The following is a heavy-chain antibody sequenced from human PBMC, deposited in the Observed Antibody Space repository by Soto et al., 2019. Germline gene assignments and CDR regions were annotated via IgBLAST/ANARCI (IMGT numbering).Heavy chain of an antibody. J-gene: IGHJ4*02. CDR1: GGSISSYY. Sequence: SETLSLTCTVSGGSISSYYWSWIRRPPGKGLEWIGYIYYSGSTNYNPSLKSRVTISVDTSKNQFSLKLSSVTAADTAVYYCARRKVAAAGTGSFDYWGQGTLVTVS. D-gene: IGHD6-13*01. CDR3: ARRKVAAAGTGSFDY. CDR2: IYYSGST. V-gene: IGHV4-59*08.